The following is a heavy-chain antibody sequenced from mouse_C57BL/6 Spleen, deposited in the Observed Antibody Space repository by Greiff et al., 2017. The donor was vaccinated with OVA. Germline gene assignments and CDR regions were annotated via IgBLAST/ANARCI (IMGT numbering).Heavy chain of an antibody. CDR1: GYTFTSYW. V-gene: IGHV1-64*01. J-gene: IGHJ3*01. Sequence: VQLQQSGAELVKPGASVKLSCKASGYTFTSYWMHWVKQRPGQGLEWIGMIHPNSGSTNYNEKFKSKGTLTVDKSSSTAYMQLSSLTSEDSAVYYCAREEVRDYAWFAYWGQGTLVTVSA. CDR2: IHPNSGST. D-gene: IGHD2-13*01. CDR3: AREEVRDYAWFAY.